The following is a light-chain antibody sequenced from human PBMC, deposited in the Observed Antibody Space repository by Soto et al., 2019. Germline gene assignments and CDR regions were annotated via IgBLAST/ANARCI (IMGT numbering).Light chain of an antibody. CDR1: QSLLHSNGFNY. CDR2: LGS. J-gene: IGKJ4*01. V-gene: IGKV2-28*01. CDR3: MQALQTPLT. Sequence: DIVMTQSPLSLPVTPGEPASISCRSSQSLLHSNGFNYLDWYLQKPGQSPQLLIFLGSNRASGVTDKFSGSGSGTDFTLKISRVEAKDVGVYYCMQALQTPLTFGGGTKVEIK.